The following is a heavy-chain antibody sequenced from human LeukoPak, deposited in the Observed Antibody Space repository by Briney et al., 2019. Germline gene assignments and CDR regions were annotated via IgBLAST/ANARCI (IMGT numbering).Heavy chain of an antibody. V-gene: IGHV4-39*01. CDR3: ARRVRSTEYFQH. Sequence: SETLSHTCTVSGGSISSSSYYWDWIRQPPGKGLEWIGSFYYSGSTYYYYNPSLKSRVTLSVDTSKNQFSLKLKSVTAADTAVYYCARRVRSTEYFQHWGQGTLVTVSS. J-gene: IGHJ1*01. CDR2: FYYSGSTYY. D-gene: IGHD1-1*01. CDR1: GGSISSSSYY.